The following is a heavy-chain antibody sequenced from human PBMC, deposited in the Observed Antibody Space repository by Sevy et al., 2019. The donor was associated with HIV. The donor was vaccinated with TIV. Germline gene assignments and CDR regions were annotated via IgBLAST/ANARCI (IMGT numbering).Heavy chain of an antibody. J-gene: IGHJ3*02. V-gene: IGHV4-59*01. CDR3: ARDPGRQYYYDSSGYYYGAFDI. Sequence: SETLSLTCTVSGGSISSYYWSWIRQPPGKGLEWIGYIYYSGSTNYNPSLKSRVTISVDTSKNQFSLKLSSVTAADTAMYYCARDPGRQYYYDSSGYYYGAFDIWGQGTMVTVSS. CDR1: GGSISSYY. CDR2: IYYSGST. D-gene: IGHD3-22*01.